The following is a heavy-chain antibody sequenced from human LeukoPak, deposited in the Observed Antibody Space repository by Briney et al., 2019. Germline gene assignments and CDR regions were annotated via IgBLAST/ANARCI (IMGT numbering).Heavy chain of an antibody. V-gene: IGHV3-23*01. D-gene: IGHD3-22*01. CDR1: RFTFSNYA. CDR3: AKYYYDSSGNRYCFDY. CDR2: ISASGATT. Sequence: GGSLRLSCAASRFTFSNYAMTWVRQAPGKGLEWVSTISASGATTSYADSVKGRFTISRDTSKNTLYLQMNSLRAEDTALYYCAKYYYDSSGNRYCFDYWGQGTLVTVSS. J-gene: IGHJ4*02.